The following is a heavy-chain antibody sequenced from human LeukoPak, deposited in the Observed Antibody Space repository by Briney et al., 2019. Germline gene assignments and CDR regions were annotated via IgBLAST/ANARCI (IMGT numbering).Heavy chain of an antibody. CDR3: AKDLGSSRPRGDC. J-gene: IGHJ4*02. CDR1: GGSISSSRDY. D-gene: IGHD6-6*01. Sequence: PSETPSLTCTVSGGSISSSRDYWVWIRQPPGKGLEWIANIYYSGSTYYSPSLKSRVTISVDKSKNQFSLRLTSVTAADTAVYYCAKDLGSSRPRGDCWGQGTLVTVSS. V-gene: IGHV4-39*07. CDR2: IYYSGST.